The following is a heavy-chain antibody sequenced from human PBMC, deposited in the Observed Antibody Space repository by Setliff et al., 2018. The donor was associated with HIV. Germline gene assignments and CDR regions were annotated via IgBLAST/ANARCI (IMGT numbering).Heavy chain of an antibody. J-gene: IGHJ4*02. V-gene: IGHV1-18*01. Sequence: ASVKVSCKASGYTFTSYGISWVRQAPGQGLEWMGWISAYNGNTNYAQKFRGRVTMTTDTSTSTAYMELRSLRSEDTAIYYCARSLREYSYGSPDYWGPGTLVTVSS. CDR3: ARSLREYSYGSPDY. D-gene: IGHD5-18*01. CDR2: ISAYNGNT. CDR1: GYTFTSYG.